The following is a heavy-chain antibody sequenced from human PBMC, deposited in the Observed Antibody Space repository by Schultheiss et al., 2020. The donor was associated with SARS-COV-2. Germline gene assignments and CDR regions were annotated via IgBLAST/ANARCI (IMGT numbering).Heavy chain of an antibody. D-gene: IGHD3-3*01. V-gene: IGHV4-61*05. CDR3: GRGYYDFWSGYWGTVDV. CDR2: VHYSGST. CDR1: GGSISSSSYY. Sequence: SQTLSLTCTVSGGSISSSSYYWGWIRQPPGKGLEWIGYVHYSGSTNYNPSLRSRVTISVDTSKNQFSLNLTSVTAADTAIYYCGRGYYDFWSGYWGTVDVWGQGTTVTVSS. J-gene: IGHJ6*02.